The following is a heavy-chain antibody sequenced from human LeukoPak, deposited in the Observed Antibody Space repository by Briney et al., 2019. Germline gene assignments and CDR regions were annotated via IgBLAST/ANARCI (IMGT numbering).Heavy chain of an antibody. CDR2: ISGSGATT. V-gene: IGHV3-23*01. CDR1: GFTLSNYA. Sequence: PGGSLRLSCAASGFTLSNYAMSWVRQAPGKGLEWVSAISGSGATTYYADSVKGRFTISRDNSKNTLSLQMNSLRAEDSAVYYCAKNQWLAPSIEYWGQGTLVTVSS. D-gene: IGHD6-19*01. CDR3: AKNQWLAPSIEY. J-gene: IGHJ4*02.